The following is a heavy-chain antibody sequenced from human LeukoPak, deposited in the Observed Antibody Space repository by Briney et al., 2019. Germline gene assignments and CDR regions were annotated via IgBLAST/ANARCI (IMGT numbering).Heavy chain of an antibody. CDR3: ASSGSYRFDY. J-gene: IGHJ4*02. Sequence: GGSLRLSCVVSGFTFSSYAMNWVRQAPGKGLEWVSHITASGTAMFYADSVKGRFTISRDNAKNSLYLQMNSLRDEDTAVYYCASSGSYRFDYWGQGTLVTVSS. V-gene: IGHV3-48*02. CDR2: ITASGTAM. CDR1: GFTFSSYA. D-gene: IGHD1-26*01.